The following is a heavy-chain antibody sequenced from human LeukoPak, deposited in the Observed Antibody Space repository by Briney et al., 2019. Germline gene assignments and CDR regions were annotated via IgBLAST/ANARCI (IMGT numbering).Heavy chain of an antibody. CDR3: AREPFPNDYDSSGYYFDS. CDR1: GFTVTSHY. J-gene: IGHJ4*02. CDR2: IYSGGST. V-gene: IGHV3-53*01. Sequence: GGSLRLSCVVSGFTVTSHYMNWVRQAPGKGLEWVSVIYSGGSTFYADSVKGRFNISRDKSKNTVYLQMNSLRDEDTAVYYCAREPFPNDYDSSGYYFDSWGQGTLVTVSS. D-gene: IGHD3-22*01.